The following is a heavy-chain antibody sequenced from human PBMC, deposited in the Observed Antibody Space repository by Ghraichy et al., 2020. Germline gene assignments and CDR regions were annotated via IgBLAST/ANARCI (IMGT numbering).Heavy chain of an antibody. Sequence: GGSLRLSCTGSGFTFNDYWMTWVRQAPGKGLEWVANINQDGSKKNYVGSVKGRFTISRANAESSVYLQMSSLRADDTAIYYCVRAIYNVQGSWGQGTLVTVSS. CDR3: VRAIYNVQGS. V-gene: IGHV3-7*01. D-gene: IGHD5-24*01. CDR2: INQDGSKK. CDR1: GFTFNDYW. J-gene: IGHJ5*02.